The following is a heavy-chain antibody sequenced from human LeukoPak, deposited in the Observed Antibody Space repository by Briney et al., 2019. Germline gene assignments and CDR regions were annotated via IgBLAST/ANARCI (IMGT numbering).Heavy chain of an antibody. D-gene: IGHD3-9*01. V-gene: IGHV4-59*01. CDR2: IYYSGST. CDR3: ARGSDDILTGFDY. J-gene: IGHJ4*02. CDR1: GGSISSYY. Sequence: PSETLSLTCTVSGGSISSYYWSWIRQPPGKGLEWIEYIYYSGSTNYNPSLKSRVTISVDTSKNQFSLKLSSVTAADTAVYYCARGSDDILTGFDYWGQGTLVTVSS.